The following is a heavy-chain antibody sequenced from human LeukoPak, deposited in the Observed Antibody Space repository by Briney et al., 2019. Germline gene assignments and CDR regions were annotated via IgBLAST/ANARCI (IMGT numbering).Heavy chain of an antibody. CDR3: MRQLRLGEFTPALFDD. CDR1: GGSISSGSYY. Sequence: SETLSPTCTVSGGSISSGSYYWGWIRQPAGKGLEWIGRIYTSGSTSYNPSLKSRVTISVDTSKNQFSLKLSSVAAAEAAVYYYMRQLRLGEFTPALFDDRGQGALVTVSS. V-gene: IGHV4-61*02. J-gene: IGHJ4*02. CDR2: IYTSGST. D-gene: IGHD3-16*01.